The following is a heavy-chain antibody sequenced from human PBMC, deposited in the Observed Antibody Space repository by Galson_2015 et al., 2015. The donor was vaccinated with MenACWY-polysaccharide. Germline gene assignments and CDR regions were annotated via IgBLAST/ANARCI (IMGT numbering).Heavy chain of an antibody. Sequence: SLRLSCAASGFTFSSYSMNWVRQAPGKGLEWVSSISSSSSYTYYADSVKGRFTISRDNAKNSLYLQMNSLRAEDTAVYYCARDLGGITMIVVVSSPDAFDIWGQGTMVTVSS. CDR2: ISSSSSYT. CDR3: ARDLGGITMIVVVSSPDAFDI. V-gene: IGHV3-21*01. CDR1: GFTFSSYS. J-gene: IGHJ3*02. D-gene: IGHD3-22*01.